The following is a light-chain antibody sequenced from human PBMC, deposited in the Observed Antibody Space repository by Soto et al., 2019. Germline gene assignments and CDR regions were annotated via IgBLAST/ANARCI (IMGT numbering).Light chain of an antibody. J-gene: IGKJ1*01. Sequence: EIVLTQSPGTLSLSPGERATLSCRASQSVGSNLAWYQQRPGQAPRLLIYGASTRATGVPARFSGSGSGTEFTLTISSLQSEDFGIYFCQQYNNWPPDRTFGQGTKVEIK. V-gene: IGKV3-15*01. CDR2: GAS. CDR3: QQYNNWPPDRT. CDR1: QSVGSN.